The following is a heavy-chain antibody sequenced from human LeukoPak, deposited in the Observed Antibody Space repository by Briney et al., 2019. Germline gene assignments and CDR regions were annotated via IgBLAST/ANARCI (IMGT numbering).Heavy chain of an antibody. D-gene: IGHD2-15*01. Sequence: EASVKVSCKASGYTFTSYYMHWVRQAPGQGLEWMGWINPNSGGTNYAQKFQGRVTMTRDTSISTAYMELSRLRSDDTAVYYCARDFVVVVAATDHDPGTYNWFDPWGQGTLVTVSS. V-gene: IGHV1-2*02. CDR3: ARDFVVVVAATDHDPGTYNWFDP. CDR1: GYTFTSYY. J-gene: IGHJ5*02. CDR2: INPNSGGT.